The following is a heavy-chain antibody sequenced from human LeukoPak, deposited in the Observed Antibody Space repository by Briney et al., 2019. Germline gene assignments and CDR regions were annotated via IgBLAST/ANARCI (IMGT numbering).Heavy chain of an antibody. CDR2: ISSGDST. CDR1: GFTVSSNY. V-gene: IGHV3-53*01. D-gene: IGHD5-18*01. Sequence: GGSLRLSCAASGFTVSSNYMSEVRQARGKGVEWGSVISSGDSTYYADSVKGRFTISRDNSNTTLYLQMNSPRAEATAVYYCAREIIQLAGYFDYWGHGTLVTVSS. CDR3: AREIIQLAGYFDY. J-gene: IGHJ4*01.